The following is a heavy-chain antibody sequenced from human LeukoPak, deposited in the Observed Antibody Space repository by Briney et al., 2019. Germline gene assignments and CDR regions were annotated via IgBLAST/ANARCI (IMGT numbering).Heavy chain of an antibody. Sequence: SVKVSCKASGGTFSSYAISWVRQAPGQGLEWMGRIIPSRGIANSAQKFQGSVTITADKSTSTAYMELSTLRSEDTAVYYCASLYGSGSYPNYYYYGMDVWGQGTTVTVYS. CDR1: GGTFSSYA. D-gene: IGHD3-10*01. CDR2: IIPSRGIA. J-gene: IGHJ6*02. CDR3: ASLYGSGSYPNYYYYGMDV. V-gene: IGHV1-69*04.